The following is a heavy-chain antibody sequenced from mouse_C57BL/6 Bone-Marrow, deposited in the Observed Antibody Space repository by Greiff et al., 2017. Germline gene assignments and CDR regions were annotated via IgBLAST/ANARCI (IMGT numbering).Heavy chain of an antibody. CDR1: GFNIKDDY. D-gene: IGHD2-3*01. CDR3: SSFDGNYFDC. Sequence: EVQLQESGAELVRPGASVKLSCTASGFNIKDDYIHWVKQRPEQGLEWIGWIDPEIGDTEYASKFQGKATITSDTSSNTAYLRLSSLTSEDTAVYYCSSFDGNYFDCWGQGTPLTVAS. J-gene: IGHJ2*01. CDR2: IDPEIGDT. V-gene: IGHV14-4*01.